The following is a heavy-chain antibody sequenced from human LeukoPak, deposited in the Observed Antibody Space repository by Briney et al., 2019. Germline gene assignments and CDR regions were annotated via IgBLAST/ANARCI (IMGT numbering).Heavy chain of an antibody. CDR1: GFTFNNYW. D-gene: IGHD4-17*01. CDR3: TTTYGDYHYYYYMDV. Sequence: GGSLRLSCAASGFTFNNYWMTWVRQAPGKGLEWVANIKQDGSEKDYVDSVKGRFTTSRDNAKNSLFLQMNSLKTEDTAVYYCTTTYGDYHYYYYMDVWGKGTTVTVSS. CDR2: IKQDGSEK. J-gene: IGHJ6*03. V-gene: IGHV3-7*03.